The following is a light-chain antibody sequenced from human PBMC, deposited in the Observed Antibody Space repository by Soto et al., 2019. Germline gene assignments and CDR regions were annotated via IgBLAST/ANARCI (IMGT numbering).Light chain of an antibody. CDR1: SSDVGGYNY. J-gene: IGLJ2*01. CDR2: EVT. CDR3: SSYTSSSNVV. V-gene: IGLV2-14*01. Sequence: QSALTQPASVSGSPGQSITISCTGTSSDVGGYNYVSWYQQYPGKAPKLMIYEVTNRPSGVSNRLSGSKSGNTASLTISGLQAEDEADFYCSSYTSSSNVVFGEGTKVTVL.